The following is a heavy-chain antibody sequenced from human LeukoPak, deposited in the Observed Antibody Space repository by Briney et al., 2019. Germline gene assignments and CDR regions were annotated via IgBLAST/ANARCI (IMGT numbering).Heavy chain of an antibody. J-gene: IGHJ5*02. Sequence: GGSLRLSCAASGFTFSSYCMNWVRQAPGKGLEWVSSISSSSSYIYYAGSVKGRFTISRDNAKNSLYLQMNSLRAEDTAVYYCARDGDIVATTDNWFDPWGQGTLVTVSS. CDR3: ARDGDIVATTDNWFDP. CDR1: GFTFSSYC. CDR2: ISSSSSYI. V-gene: IGHV3-21*01. D-gene: IGHD5-12*01.